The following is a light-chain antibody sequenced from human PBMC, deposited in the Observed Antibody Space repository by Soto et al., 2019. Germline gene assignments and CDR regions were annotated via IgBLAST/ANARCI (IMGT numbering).Light chain of an antibody. CDR1: QSISSH. J-gene: IGKJ4*01. Sequence: DIQMTQSPSSLSASVGDRVTITCRASQSISSHLNWYQQKPGKAPTFLIYGASTLQSGVPARFSGSGSGTDFTLTISSLRPEDYAIYYCQQSYSLPPTFGGGTKVEI. CDR3: QQSYSLPPT. CDR2: GAS. V-gene: IGKV1-39*01.